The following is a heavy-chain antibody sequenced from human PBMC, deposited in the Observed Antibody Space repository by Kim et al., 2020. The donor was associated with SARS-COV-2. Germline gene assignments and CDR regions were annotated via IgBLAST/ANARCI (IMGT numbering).Heavy chain of an antibody. CDR1: GGSISSGGYY. J-gene: IGHJ4*02. V-gene: IGHV4-31*03. CDR3: ARAYPHYSGYLGGVFDY. D-gene: IGHD5-12*01. Sequence: SETLSLTCTVSGGSISSGGYYWSWIRQHPGKGLEWIGYIYYSGSTYYNPSLKSRVTISVDTSKNQFSLKLSSVTAADTAVYYCARAYPHYSGYLGGVFDYWGQGTLVTVSS. CDR2: IYYSGST.